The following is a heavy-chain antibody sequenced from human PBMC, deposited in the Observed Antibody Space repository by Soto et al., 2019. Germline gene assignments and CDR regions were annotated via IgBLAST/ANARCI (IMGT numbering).Heavy chain of an antibody. Sequence: GESLKISCKGSGYSFTSYWIGWVRQMPGKGLEWMGIIYPGDSDTRYSPSFQGQVTISADKSISTAYLQWSSLKASDTAMYYCARSTESYGDYDVYDYYYMDVWGKGTTVTVSS. V-gene: IGHV5-51*01. CDR2: IYPGDSDT. CDR1: GYSFTSYW. D-gene: IGHD4-17*01. CDR3: ARSTESYGDYDVYDYYYMDV. J-gene: IGHJ6*03.